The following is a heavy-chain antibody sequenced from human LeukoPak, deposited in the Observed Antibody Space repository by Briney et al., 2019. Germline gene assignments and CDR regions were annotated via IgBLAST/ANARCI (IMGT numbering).Heavy chain of an antibody. CDR1: GFTFSSYW. J-gene: IGHJ6*02. V-gene: IGHV3-7*03. Sequence: GGSLRLSCAASGFTFSSYWMNWARQAPGKGLEWVASINHNGNANYYVDSVKGRFTISRDNAKNSLYLQMSNLRAEDTAVYFCARGGGLDVWGQGATVTVSS. D-gene: IGHD3-16*01. CDR2: INHNGNAN. CDR3: ARGGGLDV.